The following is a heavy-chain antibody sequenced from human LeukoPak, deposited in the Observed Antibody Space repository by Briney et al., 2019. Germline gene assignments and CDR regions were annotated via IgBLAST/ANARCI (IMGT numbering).Heavy chain of an antibody. J-gene: IGHJ4*02. CDR3: VKDWFGDF. Sequence: PGGSLRLSCAASGFXFSNYTMHWVRQAPGKGLEWVAVLSSDGSNKYYADSVKGRFTISRDNSRNTVYLQMSSLRADDTAVYYCVKDWFGDFWGQGTLVTVSS. CDR1: GFXFSNYT. CDR2: LSSDGSNK. V-gene: IGHV3-30*14. D-gene: IGHD3-10*01.